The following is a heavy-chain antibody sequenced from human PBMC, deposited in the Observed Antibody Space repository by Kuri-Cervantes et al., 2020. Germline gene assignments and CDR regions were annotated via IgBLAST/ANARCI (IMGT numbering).Heavy chain of an antibody. CDR1: GFTFTSSA. Sequence: SVKVSCKASGFTFTSSAVQWVRQARGQRLEWIGWIVVGSGNTNYAQKFQERVTITRDMSTSTAYMEPSSLRSEDTAVYYCARGYSSSWYPHPLDYWGQGTLVTVSS. CDR2: IVVGSGNT. V-gene: IGHV1-58*01. CDR3: ARGYSSSWYPHPLDY. D-gene: IGHD6-13*01. J-gene: IGHJ4*02.